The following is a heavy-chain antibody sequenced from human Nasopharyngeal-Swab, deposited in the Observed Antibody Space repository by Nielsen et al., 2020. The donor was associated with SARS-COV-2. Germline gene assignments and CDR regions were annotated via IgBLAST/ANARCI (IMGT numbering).Heavy chain of an antibody. J-gene: IGHJ4*02. CDR1: GYTFTSYY. CDR2: INPSGGST. CDR3: ARLGPAVAGSFDY. V-gene: IGHV1-46*01. D-gene: IGHD6-19*01. Sequence: ASVKVSCKASGYTFTSYYMHWVRQAPGQGLEWMGIINPSGGSTSYAQKFQGRVTMTTDTSTSTAYMELRSLKSDDTAVYSCARLGPAVAGSFDYWGQGTLVTVSS.